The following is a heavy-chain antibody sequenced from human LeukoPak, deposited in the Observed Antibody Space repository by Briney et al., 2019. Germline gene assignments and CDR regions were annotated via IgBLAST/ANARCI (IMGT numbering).Heavy chain of an antibody. CDR1: GFTFRSYS. CDR2: ISSSSSTI. D-gene: IGHD3-22*01. Sequence: GGSLRLSCAASGFTFRSYSMNWVRQAPGKGLEWVSYISSSSSTIYYADSVKGRFTISRDNAKNSQYLQMNSLRGEDTAVYYCARDHAYYDTSGYYDYWGQGTLVTVSS. V-gene: IGHV3-48*01. CDR3: ARDHAYYDTSGYYDY. J-gene: IGHJ4*02.